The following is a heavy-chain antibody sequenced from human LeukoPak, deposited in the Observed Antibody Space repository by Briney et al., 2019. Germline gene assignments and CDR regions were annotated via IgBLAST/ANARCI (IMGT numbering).Heavy chain of an antibody. V-gene: IGHV4-59*01. Sequence: SETLSLTCTVSGGSISSYYWSWIQQPPGKGLEWIGYIYYSGSTNYNPSLKSRVTISVDTSKNQFSLKLSSVTAADTAVYYCARAEWSYGSGSPNAFDIWGQGTTVTVSS. CDR2: IYYSGST. CDR1: GGSISSYY. CDR3: ARAEWSYGSGSPNAFDI. D-gene: IGHD3-10*01. J-gene: IGHJ3*02.